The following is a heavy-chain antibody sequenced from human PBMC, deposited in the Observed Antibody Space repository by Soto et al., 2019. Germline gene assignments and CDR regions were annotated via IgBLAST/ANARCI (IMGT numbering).Heavy chain of an antibody. Sequence: SETLSLTCTVSGGSVSSCSYYWSCIRQHPGKGLEWVGYIYYSRTTYYNPSLESRVTISVDTSKNQFSLNLSSVTAADTAVYYCARGFLEWLSHPYYYMDVWGKGTTVTVSS. J-gene: IGHJ6*03. V-gene: IGHV4-31*03. D-gene: IGHD3-3*01. CDR2: IYYSRTT. CDR1: GGSVSSCSYY. CDR3: ARGFLEWLSHPYYYMDV.